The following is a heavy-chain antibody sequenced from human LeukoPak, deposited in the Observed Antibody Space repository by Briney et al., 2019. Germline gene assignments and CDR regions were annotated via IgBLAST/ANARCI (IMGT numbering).Heavy chain of an antibody. Sequence: PGGSLRLSCAASGFTFSSYAMSWVRQAPGKGLEWDSAISGSGGSTYYADSVKGRFTICRDNSKNTLYLQMNSLRAEDTAVYYCAKDHVLAPWTPFDYWGQGTLVTVSS. CDR2: ISGSGGST. J-gene: IGHJ4*02. D-gene: IGHD3-10*02. CDR1: GFTFSSYA. CDR3: AKDHVLAPWTPFDY. V-gene: IGHV3-23*01.